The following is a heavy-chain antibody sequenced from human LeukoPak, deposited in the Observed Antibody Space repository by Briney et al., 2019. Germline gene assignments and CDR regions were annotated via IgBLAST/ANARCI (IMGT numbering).Heavy chain of an antibody. Sequence: GGSLRLSCAASGFTVSSNYMSWVRQAPGKGLEWVSVIYSGGSTYYADSVKGRFTISRDNSKNTLYLQMNSLRAEDTAVYYCASVTLKTRGYSYGYFWGQGTLVTVSS. J-gene: IGHJ4*02. CDR2: IYSGGST. D-gene: IGHD5-18*01. CDR1: GFTVSSNY. V-gene: IGHV3-66*01. CDR3: ASVTLKTRGYSYGYF.